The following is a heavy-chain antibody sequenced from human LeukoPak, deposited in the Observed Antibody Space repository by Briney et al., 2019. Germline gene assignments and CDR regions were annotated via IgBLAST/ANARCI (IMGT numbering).Heavy chain of an antibody. CDR3: ARVQTTGYCSSTSCYGQVPGDY. D-gene: IGHD2-2*01. CDR1: GGSFSGYY. J-gene: IGHJ4*02. Sequence: PSETLSLTCAVYGGSFSGYYWSWFRQPPGKGLEWIGEINHSGSTNYNPSLKSRVTISVDTSKNQFSLKLSSVTAADTAVYYCARVQTTGYCSSTSCYGQVPGDYWGQGTLVTVSS. CDR2: INHSGST. V-gene: IGHV4-34*01.